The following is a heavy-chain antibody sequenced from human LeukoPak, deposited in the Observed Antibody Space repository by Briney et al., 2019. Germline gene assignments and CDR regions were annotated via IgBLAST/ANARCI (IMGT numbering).Heavy chain of an antibody. D-gene: IGHD2-15*01. Sequence: PSETLSLTCTVSGGSISSYYWSWVRQPAGKGLEWIGYIYYSGSTYYNPSLKSRVTISVDTSKNQFSLKLSSVTAADTAVYYCARACSGGSCNLRDYYYYGMDVWGQGTTVTVSS. CDR3: ARACSGGSCNLRDYYYYGMDV. V-gene: IGHV4-59*06. CDR2: IYYSGST. CDR1: GGSISSYY. J-gene: IGHJ6*02.